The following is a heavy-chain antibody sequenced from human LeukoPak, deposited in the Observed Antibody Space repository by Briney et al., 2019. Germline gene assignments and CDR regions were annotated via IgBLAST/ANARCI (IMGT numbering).Heavy chain of an antibody. Sequence: SVKVSCKASGGTFSSYTISWVRQAPGQWLEWMGRIIPILGIANYAQKFQGRVTITADKSTSTAYMELSSLRSEDTAVYYCASGRYYYDSSGYSDYWGQGTLVTVSS. J-gene: IGHJ4*02. CDR1: GGTFSSYT. D-gene: IGHD3-22*01. V-gene: IGHV1-69*02. CDR3: ASGRYYYDSSGYSDY. CDR2: IIPILGIA.